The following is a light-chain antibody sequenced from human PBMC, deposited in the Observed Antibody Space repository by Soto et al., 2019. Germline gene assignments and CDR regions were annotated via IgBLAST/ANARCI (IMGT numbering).Light chain of an antibody. Sequence: EIVLTQSRSTRSVSPGERATLSCRDSRTVGSKLAWYQQKPGQAPRLLIYDASNRATGIPARFSGSGSGTDFTLTISSLEPEDFAVYYSQQRSNWPPRITFGQGTRLENK. CDR2: DAS. V-gene: IGKV3-11*01. J-gene: IGKJ5*01. CDR1: RTVGSK. CDR3: QQRSNWPPRIT.